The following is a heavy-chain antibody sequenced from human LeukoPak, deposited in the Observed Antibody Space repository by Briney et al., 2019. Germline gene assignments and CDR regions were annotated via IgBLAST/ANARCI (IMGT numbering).Heavy chain of an antibody. CDR3: ARVKASIYSGYDFDY. D-gene: IGHD5-12*01. CDR1: GFTFSSYS. CDR2: ISSSSSYI. Sequence: GGSLRLSCATSGFTFSSYSMNWVRQAPEKGLEWVSSISSSSSYIYYADSVKGPFTISRDNAKNSLYLQMNSLRAEDTAVYYCARVKASIYSGYDFDYWGQGTLVTVSS. J-gene: IGHJ4*02. V-gene: IGHV3-21*01.